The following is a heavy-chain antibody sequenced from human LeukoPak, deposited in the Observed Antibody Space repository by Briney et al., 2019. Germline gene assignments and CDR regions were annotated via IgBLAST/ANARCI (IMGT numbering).Heavy chain of an antibody. Sequence: PGGSLRLSCAASGFTFRSYAMNWVRRAPGKGLEWVSVISGSGGSTYYADSVKGRFTISRDNSKNTLYLQMNSLRAEDTAVYYCSLSGDNDAFDIWGQGTKVTVS. V-gene: IGHV3-23*01. D-gene: IGHD3-10*01. CDR1: GFTFRSYA. J-gene: IGHJ3*02. CDR3: SLSGDNDAFDI. CDR2: ISGSGGST.